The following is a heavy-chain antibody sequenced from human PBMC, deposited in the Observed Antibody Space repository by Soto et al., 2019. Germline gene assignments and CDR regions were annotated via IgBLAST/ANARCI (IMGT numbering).Heavy chain of an antibody. V-gene: IGHV3-15*01. CDR3: TTDAPLYGSGSYLYYYYGMDV. J-gene: IGHJ6*02. Sequence: PGGSLRLSCAASGFTFSNAWMSWVRQAPGKGLEWVGRIKSKTDGGTTDYAAPVKGRFTISRDDSKNTLYLQMNSLKTEDTAVYYCTTDAPLYGSGSYLYYYYGMDVWGQGTTVTVSS. CDR2: IKSKTDGGTT. CDR1: GFTFSNAW. D-gene: IGHD3-10*01.